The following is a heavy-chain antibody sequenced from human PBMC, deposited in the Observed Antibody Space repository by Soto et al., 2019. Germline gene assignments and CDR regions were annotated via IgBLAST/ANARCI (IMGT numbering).Heavy chain of an antibody. J-gene: IGHJ6*02. Sequence: QVQLVESGGGVVQPGRSLRLSCAASGFAFRSYGMYWVRQAPGKGLEWVALISYDGNNQYYVDSVKGRFTIARDNSKNPLFLQMNTLTAEDTALYFCAKAGYSNNYYYGMDVWGQGTTVTVSS. V-gene: IGHV3-30*18. CDR1: GFAFRSYG. CDR2: ISYDGNNQ. CDR3: AKAGYSNNYYYGMDV. D-gene: IGHD4-4*01.